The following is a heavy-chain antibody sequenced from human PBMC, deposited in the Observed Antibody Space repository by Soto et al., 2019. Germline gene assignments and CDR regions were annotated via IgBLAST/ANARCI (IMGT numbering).Heavy chain of an antibody. D-gene: IGHD4-4*01. J-gene: IGHJ6*03. CDR2: ISSSSSYI. V-gene: IGHV3-21*01. CDR1: GFTFSSYS. CDR3: ARTSNSEIRNYYYYYMDV. Sequence: EVQLVESGGGLVKPGGSLRLSCAASGFTFSSYSMNWVRQAPGKGLEWVSSISSSSSYIYYADSVKGRFTISRDNAKNSLYLQMNSLRAEDTAVYYCARTSNSEIRNYYYYYMDVWGKGTTVTVSS.